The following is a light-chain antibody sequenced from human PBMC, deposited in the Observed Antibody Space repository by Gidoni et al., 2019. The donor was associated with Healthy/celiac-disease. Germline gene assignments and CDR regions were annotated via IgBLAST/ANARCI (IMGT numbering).Light chain of an antibody. J-gene: IGKJ2*01. Sequence: IQITQSPSSLSASVGDRVTITCPASQSISSYLNWYQQKPGKAPKLLIYAASSLQSGVPSRFSGSGSGTDFTLTISSLQPEDFATYYCQQSYSTPYTFGQGTKLEIK. CDR1: QSISSY. CDR2: AAS. V-gene: IGKV1-39*01. CDR3: QQSYSTPYT.